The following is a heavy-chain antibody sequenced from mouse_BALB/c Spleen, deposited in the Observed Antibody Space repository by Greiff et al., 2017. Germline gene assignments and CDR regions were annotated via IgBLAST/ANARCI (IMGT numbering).Heavy chain of an antibody. CDR2: IYPYNGGT. V-gene: IGHV1S29*02. CDR1: GYTFTDYN. J-gene: IGHJ1*01. D-gene: IGHD4-1*01. Sequence: VQLQQSGPELVKPGASVKISCKASGYTFTDYNMHWVKQSHGKSLEWIGYIYPYNGGTGYNQKFKSKATLTVDNSSSTAYMELRSLTSEDSAVYYCARSMGRVWYFDVWGAGTTVTVSS. CDR3: ARSMGRVWYFDV.